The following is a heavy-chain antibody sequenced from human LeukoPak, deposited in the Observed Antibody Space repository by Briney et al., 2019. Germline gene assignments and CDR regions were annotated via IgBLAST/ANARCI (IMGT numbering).Heavy chain of an antibody. V-gene: IGHV3-23*01. D-gene: IGHD1-26*01. J-gene: IGHJ4*02. Sequence: GGSLRLSCAASGFTFSSYAMSWVRQAPGKGLEWVSVISGSGGSTYYADSVKGRFTISRDNSKNTLYLQMNSLRAEDTAIYYCARAISGSYLIFDLWDYWGQGTLVTVSS. CDR2: ISGSGGST. CDR1: GFTFSSYA. CDR3: ARAISGSYLIFDLWDY.